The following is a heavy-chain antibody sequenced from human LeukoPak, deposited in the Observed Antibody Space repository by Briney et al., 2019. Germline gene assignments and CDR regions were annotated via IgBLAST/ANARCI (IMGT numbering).Heavy chain of an antibody. CDR1: GGSISSGSYY. Sequence: SETLSLTCTVSGGSISSGSYYWSWIWQPAGKGLEWIGRIYTSGSANYNPSLKSRVTISVDTSKNQFSLKLSSVTAADTAVYYCATDSTGYYFDYWGQGTLVTVSS. D-gene: IGHD1-14*01. J-gene: IGHJ4*02. V-gene: IGHV4-61*02. CDR2: IYTSGSA. CDR3: ATDSTGYYFDY.